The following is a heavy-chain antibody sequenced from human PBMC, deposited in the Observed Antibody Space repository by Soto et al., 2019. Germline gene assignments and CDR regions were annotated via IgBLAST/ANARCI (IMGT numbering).Heavy chain of an antibody. V-gene: IGHV4-59*01. CDR1: GGSISTYY. D-gene: IGHD3-22*01. CDR3: ARSSGRYNWFDP. J-gene: IGHJ5*02. Sequence: SETLSLTCTVSGGSISTYYWNWIRQPPGKGLESIGYIYYSGSTNYNPPLKSRVTISVDTSKNQFSLKLSSVTAADTAVYYCARSSGRYNWFDPWGQGTLVTVSS. CDR2: IYYSGST.